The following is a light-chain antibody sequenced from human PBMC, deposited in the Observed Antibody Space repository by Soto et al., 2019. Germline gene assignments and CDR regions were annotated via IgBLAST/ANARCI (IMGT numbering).Light chain of an antibody. Sequence: QSVLTQPASVSGSPGQSITISCTGTSGDIGSYNRVSWYQQHPGKAPKLIIYEVTDRPSGVSNRFSGSKSGNTASLTISGLQAEDEAEYYCSSYTNINAMACVFGTGTKLNVL. V-gene: IGLV2-14*01. CDR2: EVT. CDR1: SGDIGSYNR. CDR3: SSYTNINAMACV. J-gene: IGLJ1*01.